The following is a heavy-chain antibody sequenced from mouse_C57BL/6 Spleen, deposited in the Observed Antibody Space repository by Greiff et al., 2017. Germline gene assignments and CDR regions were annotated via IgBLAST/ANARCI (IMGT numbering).Heavy chain of an antibody. CDR2: ISYDGSN. V-gene: IGHV3-6*01. Sequence: EVKLQESGPGLVKPSQSLSLTCSVTGYSITSGYYWNWIRQFPGNKLEWMGYISYDGSNNYNPSLKNRISITRDTSKNQFFLKLNSVTTEDTATYYCARWAYYYAMDYWGQGTSVTVSS. CDR1: GYSITSGYY. J-gene: IGHJ4*01. CDR3: ARWAYYYAMDY.